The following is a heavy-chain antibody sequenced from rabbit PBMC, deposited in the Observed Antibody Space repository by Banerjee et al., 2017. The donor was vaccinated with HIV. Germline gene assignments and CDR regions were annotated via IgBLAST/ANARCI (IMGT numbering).Heavy chain of an antibody. D-gene: IGHD8-1*01. V-gene: IGHV1S7*01. Sequence: QLKETGGGLVQPGGSLTLSCKASGFDFSSYYMSWVRQAPGKGLEWIGIMYAGRGSTDYASWVNGRFTISSDNAQDTVDLQMTSLTAADTATYFCARGGVGTTYPYGGMDLWGPGTLVTV. CDR1: GFDFSSYY. CDR2: MYAGRGST. J-gene: IGHJ6*01. CDR3: ARGGVGTTYPYGGMDL.